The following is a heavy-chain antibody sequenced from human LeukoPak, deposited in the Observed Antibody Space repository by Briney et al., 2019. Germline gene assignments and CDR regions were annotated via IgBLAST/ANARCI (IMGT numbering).Heavy chain of an antibody. J-gene: IGHJ3*02. CDR2: INWNSGST. CDR1: GFTFDDYG. Sequence: PGGSVRLSCAASGFTFDDYGMSWVRQAPGKGLEWVPGINWNSGSTGYADSVKGRFTISRDNSKNTLYLQMNSLRAEDTAVYYCAKDEGRSWFDAFDIWGQGTMVTVSS. D-gene: IGHD2-15*01. V-gene: IGHV3-20*04. CDR3: AKDEGRSWFDAFDI.